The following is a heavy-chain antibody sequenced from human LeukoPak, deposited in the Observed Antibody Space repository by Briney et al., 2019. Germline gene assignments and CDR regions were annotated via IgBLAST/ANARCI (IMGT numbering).Heavy chain of an antibody. CDR2: IWYDGSNK. CDR1: GFTFSSYG. D-gene: IGHD5-24*01. J-gene: IGHJ4*02. Sequence: PGGSLRLSCAASGFTFSSYGMHWVRQAPGKGLGWVAVIWYDGSNKYYADSVKGRFTISGDNSKNTLYLQMNSLRAEDTAVYYCARQDGYNTLGYFDYWGQGTLVTVSS. V-gene: IGHV3-33*01. CDR3: ARQDGYNTLGYFDY.